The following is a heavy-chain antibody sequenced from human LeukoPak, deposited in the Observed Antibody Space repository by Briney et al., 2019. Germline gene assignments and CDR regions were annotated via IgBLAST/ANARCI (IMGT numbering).Heavy chain of an antibody. CDR2: IYTGGST. CDR1: GFNVSTKY. J-gene: IGHJ6*02. V-gene: IGHV3-53*04. CDR3: ARDSYYISMDV. D-gene: IGHD1-26*01. Sequence: GGSLRLSCSVSGFNVSTKYMSWVRQAPRKGLEWVAIIYTGGSTYQADSVKGRFSISRHTATNTLYFQMNWLRIADTAVYYCARDSYYISMDVWGQGTTVIVSS.